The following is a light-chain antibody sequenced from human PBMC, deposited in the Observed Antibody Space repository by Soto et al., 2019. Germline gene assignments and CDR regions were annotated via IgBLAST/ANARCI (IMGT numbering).Light chain of an antibody. CDR2: AAS. V-gene: IGKV1D-12*01. Sequence: DIQMTQSPSSVSASVGDRVTITCRASQGISSWLAWYQKKAGKAPKLLIYAASSLQSGVPSRFSGSESGTDFSLTISSLQPEDFATYYFQQANSFPLTFGGGTKLEIK. CDR3: QQANSFPLT. CDR1: QGISSW. J-gene: IGKJ4*01.